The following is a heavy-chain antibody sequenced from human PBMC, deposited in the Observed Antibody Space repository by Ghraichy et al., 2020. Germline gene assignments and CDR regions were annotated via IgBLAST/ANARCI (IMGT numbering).Heavy chain of an antibody. CDR2: INHSGST. CDR3: ARGARWEHVFSYYYYYYMDV. D-gene: IGHD1-26*01. V-gene: IGHV4-34*01. CDR1: GGSFSGYY. Sequence: LSLTCAVYGGSFSGYYWSWIRQPPGKGLEWIGEINHSGSTNYNPSLKSRVTISVDTSKNQFSLKLSSVTAADTAVYYCARGARWEHVFSYYYYYYMDVWGKGTTVTVSS. J-gene: IGHJ6*03.